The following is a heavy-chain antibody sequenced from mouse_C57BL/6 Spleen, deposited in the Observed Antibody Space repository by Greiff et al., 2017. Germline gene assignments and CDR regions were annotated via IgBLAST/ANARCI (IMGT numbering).Heavy chain of an antibody. CDR1: GFNIKDDY. V-gene: IGHV14-4*01. Sequence: EVKLMESGAELVRPGASVKLSCTASGFNIKDDYMHWVKQRPEQGLEWIGWIDPENGDTEYASKFQGKATITADTSSNTAYLQLSSLTSEDTAVYYCTNSKDYWGQGTTLTVSS. CDR3: TNSKDY. J-gene: IGHJ2*01. CDR2: IDPENGDT. D-gene: IGHD2-5*01.